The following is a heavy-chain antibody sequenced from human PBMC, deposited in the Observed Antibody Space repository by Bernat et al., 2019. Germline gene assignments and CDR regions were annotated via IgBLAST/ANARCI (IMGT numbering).Heavy chain of an antibody. D-gene: IGHD6-13*01. J-gene: IGHJ5*02. Sequence: VQLVESGGGVVQPGRSLRLSCAASGFTFSSYAMSWVRQAPGMGLEWVSAISGSGGSTYYADSVKGRFTISRDNSKNTLYLQMNSLRAEDTAVYYCAKDLAAARNWFDPWGQGTLVTVSS. V-gene: IGHV3-23*04. CDR2: ISGSGGST. CDR3: AKDLAAARNWFDP. CDR1: GFTFSSYA.